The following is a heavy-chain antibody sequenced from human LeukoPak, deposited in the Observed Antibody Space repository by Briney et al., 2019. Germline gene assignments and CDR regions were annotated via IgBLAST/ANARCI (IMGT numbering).Heavy chain of an antibody. CDR1: DGSISSSNYY. CDR2: IFYTGNT. V-gene: IGHV4-39*01. CDR3: ARHRRLVIRGGSFDY. Sequence: SETLSLTCTVSDGSISSSNYYWAWIRQPPGKGLEWIANIFYTGNTYYNPSLKSRVTILIDTSKNQFSLKLSSVTAADTAVYYCARHRRLVIRGGSFDYWGQGTLVTVSS. J-gene: IGHJ4*02. D-gene: IGHD3-9*01.